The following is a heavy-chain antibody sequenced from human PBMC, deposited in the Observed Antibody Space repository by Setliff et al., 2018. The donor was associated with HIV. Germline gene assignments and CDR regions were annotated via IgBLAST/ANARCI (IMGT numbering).Heavy chain of an antibody. CDR2: MWYDGSKK. Sequence: PGGSLRLSCAASGFSFSQYGMHWVRQAPGKGLQWVAVMWYDGSKKYYADSVKGRFTISRDNSKNTLYLQMNSLRAEDTATYYCVKVGLYDSFGYANGLPDAFDTWGQGTRVTVSS. D-gene: IGHD3-22*01. J-gene: IGHJ3*02. CDR1: GFSFSQYG. CDR3: VKVGLYDSFGYANGLPDAFDT. V-gene: IGHV3-33*06.